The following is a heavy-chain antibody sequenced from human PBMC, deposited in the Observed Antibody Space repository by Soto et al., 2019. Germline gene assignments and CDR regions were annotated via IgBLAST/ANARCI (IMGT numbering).Heavy chain of an antibody. CDR1: GFSLTTGKMG. Sequence: GSGPTLVNPTETLTLTCTVSGFSLTTGKMGVSWIRQPPGKALEWLAHIFSDNERSYSTSLQGRLTISKDTSGSQVVLSMTNVDPVDTATYYCARMNVDSYQFYYAMDVWGQGTTVTVSS. V-gene: IGHV2-26*01. CDR2: IFSDNER. D-gene: IGHD4-17*01. J-gene: IGHJ6*02. CDR3: ARMNVDSYQFYYAMDV.